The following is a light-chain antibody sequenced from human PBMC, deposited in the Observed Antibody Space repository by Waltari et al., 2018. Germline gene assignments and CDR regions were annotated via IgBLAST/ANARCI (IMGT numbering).Light chain of an antibody. CDR2: DAS. J-gene: IGKJ3*01. CDR1: QSIDRY. V-gene: IGKV1-39*01. CDR3: QQSYGSPFT. Sequence: DIQMTQSPSSLSASVGDRVTITCRASQSIDRYLNWYQQRPGKAPNLLIHDASSLHTGVPSRFSGSGSGTDFTLTISILQPEDFATYYCQQSYGSPFTFGPGTKVDIK.